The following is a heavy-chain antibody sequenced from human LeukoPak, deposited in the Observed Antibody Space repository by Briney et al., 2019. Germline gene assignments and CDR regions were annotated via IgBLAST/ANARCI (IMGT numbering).Heavy chain of an antibody. J-gene: IGHJ4*02. D-gene: IGHD3-10*01. CDR3: ARGNYYGSGSPRY. V-gene: IGHV4-34*01. CDR1: GGSFSGYY. Sequence: SETLSLTCAVYGGSFSGYYWSWIRQPPGKGLEWIGEINHSGSTNYNPSLKSRVTISVDTSKTQFSLKLSSVTAADTAVYYCARGNYYGSGSPRYWGQGTLVTVSS. CDR2: INHSGST.